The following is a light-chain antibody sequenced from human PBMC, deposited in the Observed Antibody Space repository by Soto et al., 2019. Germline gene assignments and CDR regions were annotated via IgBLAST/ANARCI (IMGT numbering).Light chain of an antibody. CDR3: NSYAGSNIYV. V-gene: IGLV2-8*01. CDR2: EVN. CDR1: SSDVGGYNF. Sequence: QSALTQPPSASGSPGQSVTISCSGTSSDVGGYNFVSWYQHHPGKAPKLIMYEVNKRPSGFPNRFSGSKSGNTASLTVSGLQAEDEDDYYCNSYAGSNIYVFGTGTKLTVL. J-gene: IGLJ1*01.